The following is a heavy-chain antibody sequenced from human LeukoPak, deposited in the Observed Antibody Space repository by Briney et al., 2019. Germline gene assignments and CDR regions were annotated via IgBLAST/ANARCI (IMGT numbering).Heavy chain of an antibody. J-gene: IGHJ4*02. CDR2: ISGSGGSI. CDR1: GFTFSSYA. CDR3: ARDRRQNDY. V-gene: IGHV3-23*01. Sequence: GGSLRLSCAASGFTFSSYAIYWVRQAQGKGLEWVSAISGSGGSIYYTDSVKGRFTISRDNSKNKVYLQMNSLRAEDTAVYYCARDRRQNDYWGQGTLVTVSS.